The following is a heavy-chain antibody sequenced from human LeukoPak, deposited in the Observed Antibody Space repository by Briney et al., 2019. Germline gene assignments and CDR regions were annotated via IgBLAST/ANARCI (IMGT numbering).Heavy chain of an antibody. D-gene: IGHD1-26*01. CDR1: GFTFSSYG. CDR2: IRYDGSNK. Sequence: PGGSLRLSCAASGFTFSSYGMHWVRQAPGKGLEWVAFIRYDGSNKNYADSVKGRFTISRDNSKNTLYLQMNSLRAEDTAVYYCAKDLGTGALLGVHFDYWGQGTLVTVSS. CDR3: AKDLGTGALLGVHFDY. V-gene: IGHV3-30*02. J-gene: IGHJ4*02.